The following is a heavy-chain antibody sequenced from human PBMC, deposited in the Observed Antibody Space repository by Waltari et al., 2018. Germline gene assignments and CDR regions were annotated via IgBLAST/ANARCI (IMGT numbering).Heavy chain of an antibody. CDR2: INHSGDT. D-gene: IGHD3-3*01. V-gene: IGHV4-34*01. CDR1: GGSFSAYY. CDR3: ARLWATLRFLEWLTEVDRFDV. J-gene: IGHJ3*01. Sequence: QVQLQQWGPGLLKPSETLSLTCGIFGGSFSAYYWRWIRQSPGKGLEWIGEINHSGDTNYNPSLKSRLTISADTSKNHFSLKLTSVTAADTGVYFCARLWATLRFLEWLTEVDRFDVWGPGTMVTVSS.